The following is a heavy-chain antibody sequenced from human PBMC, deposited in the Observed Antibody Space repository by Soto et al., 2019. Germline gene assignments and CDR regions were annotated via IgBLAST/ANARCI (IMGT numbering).Heavy chain of an antibody. CDR2: ISYNGSHK. CDR1: GFTFSNFA. V-gene: IGHV3-30-3*01. Sequence: GGSLRLSCAASGFTFSNFAMYWVRQAPGKGLEWVTVISYNGSHKYYADSVKGRFTISRDDSKNTLYLQMNNLRAEDSAVYFWARGSSAQRDMDVWGQGTTVTVSS. CDR3: ARGSSAQRDMDV. J-gene: IGHJ6*02.